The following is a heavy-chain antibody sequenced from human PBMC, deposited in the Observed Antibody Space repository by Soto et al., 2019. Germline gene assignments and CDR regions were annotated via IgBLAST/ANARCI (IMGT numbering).Heavy chain of an antibody. Sequence: PGGSLRLSCAASGFTFSDYYMHWVRQAPGKGLEWVAGISWNSGSICYADSVKGRFTISRDNAKNSLYLQMNSLRAEDTALYYCAKENHPPGGINCKYRGGMDVWGQGTTVTVSS. CDR3: AKENHPPGGINCKYRGGMDV. J-gene: IGHJ6*02. CDR2: ISWNSGSI. D-gene: IGHD1-20*01. CDR1: GFTFSDYY. V-gene: IGHV3-9*01.